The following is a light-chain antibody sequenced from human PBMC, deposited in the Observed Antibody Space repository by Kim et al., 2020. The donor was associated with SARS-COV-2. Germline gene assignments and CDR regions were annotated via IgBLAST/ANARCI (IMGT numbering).Light chain of an antibody. V-gene: IGKV1-39*01. CDR1: QTIGTY. CDR2: GAS. Sequence: SASVGDRVTITCRTSQTIGTYFNWFQQKPGKAPKVLIYGASNLQSGVPSRFSGSRSGTDFTLTISSLQPEDFGNYFCQQTYSTPYTFGQGTKLEI. J-gene: IGKJ2*01. CDR3: QQTYSTPYT.